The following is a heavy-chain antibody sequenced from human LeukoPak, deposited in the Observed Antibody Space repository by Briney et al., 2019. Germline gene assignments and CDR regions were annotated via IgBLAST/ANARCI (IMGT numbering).Heavy chain of an antibody. CDR1: GFTFTKYG. V-gene: IGHV3-30*02. D-gene: IGHD3-22*01. Sequence: GGSLRLSCAASGFTFTKYGMHWVRQAPGKGLEWVAFIQYDGTKKDYADSVKGRFTISRDNSKNTLYLQMNSLRAEDTAVYYCAKVGVVVTLFDYWGQGTLVTVSS. J-gene: IGHJ4*02. CDR2: IQYDGTKK. CDR3: AKVGVVVTLFDY.